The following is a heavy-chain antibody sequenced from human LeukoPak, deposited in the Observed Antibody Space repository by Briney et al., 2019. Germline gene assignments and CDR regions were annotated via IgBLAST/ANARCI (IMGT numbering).Heavy chain of an antibody. CDR1: GYSFTSYD. J-gene: IGHJ4*02. Sequence: GASVKVSCKASGYSFTSYDINWVRQASGQGLEWMGRMDPNSDNTGYAQKFQGRITMTRNTSISTAYMELSSLRSEDTAVYYCARFPRGWYPDYWGQGTLVTVSS. D-gene: IGHD6-19*01. CDR3: ARFPRGWYPDY. CDR2: MDPNSDNT. V-gene: IGHV1-8*01.